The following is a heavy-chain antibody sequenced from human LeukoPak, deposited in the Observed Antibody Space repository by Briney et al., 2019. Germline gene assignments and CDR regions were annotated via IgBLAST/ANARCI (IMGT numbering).Heavy chain of an antibody. V-gene: IGHV3-23*01. J-gene: IGHJ4*02. CDR3: AKDLSPGIVVVTATPFDY. D-gene: IGHD2-21*02. CDR2: ISGSGGST. CDR1: GFTFSSYA. Sequence: GGSLRLSCAASGFTFSSYAMSWVRQAPGKGLEWVSAISGSGGSTYYADSVKGRFTISRDNSKNTLYLQMNSLRAEDTAVYYCAKDLSPGIVVVTATPFDYWGQGTLVTVSP.